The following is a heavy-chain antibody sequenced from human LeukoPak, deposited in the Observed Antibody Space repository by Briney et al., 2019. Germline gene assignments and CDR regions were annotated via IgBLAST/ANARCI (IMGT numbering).Heavy chain of an antibody. V-gene: IGHV1-24*01. J-gene: IGHJ3*02. Sequence: GASVKASCKVSGYTLTELSMHWVRQAPGKGLERMGGFDPEDGETIYAQKFQGRVTMTEDTSTDTAYMELSSLRSEDTAVYYCATFPRGYCSGGSCRNDAFDIWGQGTMVTVSS. CDR3: ATFPRGYCSGGSCRNDAFDI. CDR2: FDPEDGET. CDR1: GYTLTELS. D-gene: IGHD2-15*01.